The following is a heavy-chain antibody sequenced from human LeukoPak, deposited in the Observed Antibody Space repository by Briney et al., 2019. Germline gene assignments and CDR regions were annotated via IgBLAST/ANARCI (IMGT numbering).Heavy chain of an antibody. V-gene: IGHV4-61*01. J-gene: IGHJ4*02. Sequence: SETLSLTCTVSGGSVSSGRNFWTWLRQPPGKGLEWIGYIYYSVSTNYNPALKSRVIISVDASKNQFSLKLSSVTAADTAVYYCARYEGVGSGWLRYWGQGTLVTVSS. CDR1: GGSVSSGRNF. CDR3: ARYEGVGSGWLRY. D-gene: IGHD6-19*01. CDR2: IYYSVST.